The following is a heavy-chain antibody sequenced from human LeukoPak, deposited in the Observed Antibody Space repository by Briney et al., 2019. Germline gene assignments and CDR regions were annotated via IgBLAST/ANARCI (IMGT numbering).Heavy chain of an antibody. CDR2: IYPADSDI. CDR1: GYSFTSYW. D-gene: IGHD2-15*01. CDR3: ARQGYYSGASCYTWFDP. J-gene: IGHJ5*02. Sequence: GESLKISCKGPGYSFTSYWIGWVRQMPGKGLEWMGIIYPADSDIRYSPSFQGQVTISADKSISTAYLQWNSLKASDTAMYYCARQGYYSGASCYTWFDPWGQGTLVTVSS. V-gene: IGHV5-51*01.